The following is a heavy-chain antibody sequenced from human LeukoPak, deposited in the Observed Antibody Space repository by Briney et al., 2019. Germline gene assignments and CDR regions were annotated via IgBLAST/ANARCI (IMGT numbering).Heavy chain of an antibody. CDR3: AKDVDIVATGDYFDS. V-gene: IGHV3-53*01. J-gene: IGHJ4*02. CDR2: IYRGGNT. CDR1: GLTVSSNY. Sequence: PGGSLRLSCAASGLTVSSNYMSWVRQAPGKGLEWVSTIYRGGNTYYAVSVKGRFTVSRDNSKNTLYLQMNSLRAEDTAVYYCAKDVDIVATGDYFDSWGQGTLVTVSS. D-gene: IGHD5-12*01.